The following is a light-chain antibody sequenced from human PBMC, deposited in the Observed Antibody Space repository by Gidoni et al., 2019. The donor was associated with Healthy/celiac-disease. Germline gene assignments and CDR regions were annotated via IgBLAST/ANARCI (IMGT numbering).Light chain of an antibody. V-gene: IGKV1-39*01. Sequence: DIQMTQSPSSLSASIGDRVTITCRASQSISSYLNWYQQKPGKAPKLLIYAASSLQSGVPSRFSGSGSGTDFTLTISSLHPEDFATYYCQQSYSTPYTFXXXTKLEI. J-gene: IGKJ2*01. CDR3: QQSYSTPYT. CDR1: QSISSY. CDR2: AAS.